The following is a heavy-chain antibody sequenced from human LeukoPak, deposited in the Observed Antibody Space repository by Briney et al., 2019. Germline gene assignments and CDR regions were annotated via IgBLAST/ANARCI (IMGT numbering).Heavy chain of an antibody. D-gene: IGHD3-22*01. J-gene: IGHJ6*03. CDR1: GGTFSSYA. V-gene: IGHV1-69*13. Sequence: SVKVSCKASGGTFSSYAISWVRQAPGQGLEWMGGIIPIFGTANYAQKFQGRVTITADESTSTAYMELSSLRSDDTAVYYCARNHMIVVGYYYMDVWGKGTTVTVSS. CDR2: IIPIFGTA. CDR3: ARNHMIVVGYYYMDV.